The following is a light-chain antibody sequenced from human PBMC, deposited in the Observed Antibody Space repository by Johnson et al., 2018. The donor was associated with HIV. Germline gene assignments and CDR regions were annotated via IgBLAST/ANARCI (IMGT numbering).Light chain of an antibody. J-gene: IGLJ1*01. CDR2: DTN. CDR1: SSNIGNNY. V-gene: IGLV1-51*01. CDR3: GAWATSLKAEV. Sequence: QSVLTQPPSVSAAPGQKVTISCSGSSSNIGNNYVSWYQQLPGTAPKLLIYDTNRRPSWIPDRISGSTSGESATLAITGLPTGDAADYYCGAWATSLKAEVFGTGTTLTVL.